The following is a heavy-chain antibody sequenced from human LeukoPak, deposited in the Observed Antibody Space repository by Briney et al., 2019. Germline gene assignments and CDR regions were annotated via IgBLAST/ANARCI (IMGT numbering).Heavy chain of an antibody. CDR1: GYTFTGYY. V-gene: IGHV1-2*02. CDR2: INPNSGGT. D-gene: IGHD6-13*01. Sequence: ASVKVSCKASGYTFTGYYMHWVRQAPGQGLEWMGWINPNSGGTNYAQKFQGRVTMTRDTSISTGYMELSRLRSDDTAVYYCARGRTIAAAGRLFDYWGRGTLVTVSS. J-gene: IGHJ4*02. CDR3: ARGRTIAAAGRLFDY.